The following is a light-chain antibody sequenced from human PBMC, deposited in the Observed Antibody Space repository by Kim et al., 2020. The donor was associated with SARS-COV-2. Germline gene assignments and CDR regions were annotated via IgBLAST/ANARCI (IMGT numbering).Light chain of an antibody. Sequence: EIALTQSPATLSLSPGERATLSCGASQSVNSGYLAWYQHKPGLAPRLLIYDASSRATGIPDRFSGSGSGTDFTLTISRLEPEDFAVYYCQQYGSSPLTFGGGTKLEIK. CDR2: DAS. V-gene: IGKV3D-20*01. J-gene: IGKJ4*01. CDR1: QSVNSGY. CDR3: QQYGSSPLT.